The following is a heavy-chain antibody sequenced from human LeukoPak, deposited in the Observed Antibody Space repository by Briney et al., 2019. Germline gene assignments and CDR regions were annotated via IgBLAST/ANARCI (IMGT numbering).Heavy chain of an antibody. CDR2: IYYSGST. Sequence: SETLSLTCTVSGGSISRSSYYWGWIRQPPGKGLEWIGNIYYSGSTNYNPSLKSRVTISVDMSKNQFSLKLSSVTAADTAVYYCARVTGYMIEDYFDYWGQGTLVTVSS. J-gene: IGHJ4*02. CDR1: GGSISRSSYY. V-gene: IGHV4-39*07. CDR3: ARVTGYMIEDYFDY. D-gene: IGHD3-22*01.